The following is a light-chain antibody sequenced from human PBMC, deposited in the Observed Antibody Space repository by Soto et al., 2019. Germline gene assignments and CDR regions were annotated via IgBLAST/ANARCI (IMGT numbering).Light chain of an antibody. CDR1: RXNIASNY. V-gene: IGLV1-47*01. CDR3: AAWDDRLSDVI. CDR2: RNN. J-gene: IGLJ2*01. Sequence: QSVLTQPPSASGTPGHRVTISCSGSRXNIASNYVYWHSQLQGPAQKIVIYRNNQRPSGVPERFYGSKSGESAYMVISGLRYEDEDDYYCAAWDDRLSDVIFGGGTKVTVL.